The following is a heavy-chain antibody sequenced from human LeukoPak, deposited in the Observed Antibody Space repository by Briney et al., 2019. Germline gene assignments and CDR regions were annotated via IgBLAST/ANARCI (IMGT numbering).Heavy chain of an antibody. CDR3: ARLKEAYYYYYGMDV. J-gene: IGHJ6*02. Sequence: PSETLSLTCTVSGGSINKYYWSWIRQSPGKGLEWLGYVHDSAGTIYNPSLKSRVTISVDTSKNQFSLKLSSVTATDTAVYYCARLKEAYYYYYGMDVWGQGTTVTVSS. CDR2: VHDSAGT. V-gene: IGHV4-59*08. CDR1: GGSINKYY.